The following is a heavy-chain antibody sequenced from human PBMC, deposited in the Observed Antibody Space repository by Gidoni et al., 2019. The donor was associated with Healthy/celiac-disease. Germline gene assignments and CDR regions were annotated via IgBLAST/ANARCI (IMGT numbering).Heavy chain of an antibody. D-gene: IGHD2-15*01. V-gene: IGHV5-51*01. J-gene: IGHJ2*01. Sequence: EVQLVQSGAEVKKPGESLKISCKGSGYSFTSYWIGWVRQMPGKGLEWMGIIYPGDSDTRYSPSFQGQVTISADKSISTAYLQWSSLKASDTAMYYCARGYCSGGSCYRDLDWYFDLWGRGTLVTVSS. CDR3: ARGYCSGGSCYRDLDWYFDL. CDR1: GYSFTSYW. CDR2: IYPGDSDT.